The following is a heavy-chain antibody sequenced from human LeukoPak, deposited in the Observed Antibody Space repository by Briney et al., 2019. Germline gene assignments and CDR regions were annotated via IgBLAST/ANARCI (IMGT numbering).Heavy chain of an antibody. D-gene: IGHD3-10*01. CDR1: GFTFSSYS. CDR2: ISSSSSYI. CDR3: ARAGITMVRGVITH. J-gene: IGHJ4*02. V-gene: IGHV3-21*01. Sequence: GGSLRLFCAASGFTFSSYSMNWVRQAPGKGLEWVSSISSSSSYIYYADSVKGRFTISRDNAKNSLYLQMNSLRAEDTAVYYCARAGITMVRGVITHWGQGTLVTVSS.